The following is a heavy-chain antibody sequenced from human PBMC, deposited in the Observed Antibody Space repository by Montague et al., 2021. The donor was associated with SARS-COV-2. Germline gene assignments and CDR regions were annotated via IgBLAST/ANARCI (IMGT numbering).Heavy chain of an antibody. J-gene: IGHJ6*02. CDR2: IYHNEST. Sequence: SETLSLTCTVSGGSISSYYWTWIRQPPGKGLESIGYIYHNESTKYNPSLKSRVTISVDTSKNQFSLKLSSVSVADTAVYYCARGGGNSADYYNYTMDVWGQGTTVTVFS. CDR3: ARGGGNSADYYNYTMDV. CDR1: GGSISSYY. D-gene: IGHD4-23*01. V-gene: IGHV4-59*01.